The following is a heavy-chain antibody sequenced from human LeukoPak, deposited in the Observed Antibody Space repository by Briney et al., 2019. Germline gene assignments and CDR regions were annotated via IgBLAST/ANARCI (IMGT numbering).Heavy chain of an antibody. CDR3: ARLAFCTNAVCFSNYYYSMDV. V-gene: IGHV5-51*03. Sequence: GESLKISCKGSGYSFTSYWIGWVRQMPGKGLEWMGIIYPDDSDTKYSPSFQGQVTISADKSISTAYLQWSSLKASDTAVYYCARLAFCTNAVCFSNYYYSMDVWGRGTTVTVSS. CDR2: IYPDDSDT. CDR1: GYSFTSYW. J-gene: IGHJ6*03. D-gene: IGHD2-8*01.